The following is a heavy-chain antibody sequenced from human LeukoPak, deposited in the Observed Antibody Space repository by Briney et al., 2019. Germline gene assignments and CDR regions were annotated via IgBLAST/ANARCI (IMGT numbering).Heavy chain of an antibody. J-gene: IGHJ6*02. CDR1: GYTFTSYD. CDR2: MNHNSGNT. D-gene: IGHD2-8*01. V-gene: IGHV1-8*01. CDR3: ARGVLMVYAVNYYYYGMDV. Sequence: ASVKVSCKAAGYTFTSYDINWVRQATGQGLEWMGGMNHNSGNTGYAQKLQVRVTITRNTSKSTAYMELSSLRSEDTAVYYCARGVLMVYAVNYYYYGMDVWGQGTTVTVCS.